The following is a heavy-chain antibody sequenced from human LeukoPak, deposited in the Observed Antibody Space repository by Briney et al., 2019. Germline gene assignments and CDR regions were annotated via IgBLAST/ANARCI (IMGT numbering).Heavy chain of an antibody. V-gene: IGHV4-59*08. CDR2: IYYSGSA. CDR3: AGTIMGVTAGYYYYYMDV. D-gene: IGHD1-26*01. J-gene: IGHJ6*03. CDR1: GGSISSYY. Sequence: TSETLSLTCTVSGGSISSYYWSWIRQPPGKGLEWIGYIYYSGSANYNPSLNSRVTISVDTSKNQFSLMLSSVAAADTAVYYRAGTIMGVTAGYYYYYMDVWGKGTTVTVSS.